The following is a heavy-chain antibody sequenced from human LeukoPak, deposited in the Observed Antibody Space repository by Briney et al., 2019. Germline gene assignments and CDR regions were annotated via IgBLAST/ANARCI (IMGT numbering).Heavy chain of an antibody. Sequence: ASVKVSCKASGYTFTSYDINWVRHATGQGLEWMGWMNPNSGNTGYAQRFQGRVTMTRNTSISTAYMELSSLRSEDTAVYYCARGFPRAYSSSWYYFDYWGQGTLVTVSS. CDR3: ARGFPRAYSSSWYYFDY. D-gene: IGHD6-13*01. J-gene: IGHJ4*02. CDR2: MNPNSGNT. V-gene: IGHV1-8*01. CDR1: GYTFTSYD.